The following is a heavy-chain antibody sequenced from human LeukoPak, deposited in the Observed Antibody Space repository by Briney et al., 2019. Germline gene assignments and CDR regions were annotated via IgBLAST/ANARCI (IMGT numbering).Heavy chain of an antibody. Sequence: VASVKVSCKASGGTFSSYAISWVRQAPGQGLEWMGRIIPIFGTANYAQKFQGRVTITTDESTSTAYMELSSLRSEDTAVYYCARDMTGWATDAFDIWGQGTMVTVSS. V-gene: IGHV1-69*05. J-gene: IGHJ3*02. CDR1: GGTFSSYA. CDR2: IIPIFGTA. CDR3: ARDMTGWATDAFDI. D-gene: IGHD3-9*01.